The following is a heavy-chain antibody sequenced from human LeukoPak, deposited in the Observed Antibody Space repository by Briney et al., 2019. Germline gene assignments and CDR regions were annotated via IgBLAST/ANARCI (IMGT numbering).Heavy chain of an antibody. Sequence: PGGSLRLSCAASGFTFSSYEMNWVRQAPGKGLEGVSYISSSGSTIYYADPVKGRFTIPRDNAKNSLYLQMNSLRAEDTAVYYCARGSSGWYYYFDYWGQGTLVTVSS. V-gene: IGHV3-48*03. D-gene: IGHD6-19*01. CDR1: GFTFSSYE. CDR2: ISSSGSTI. J-gene: IGHJ4*02. CDR3: ARGSSGWYYYFDY.